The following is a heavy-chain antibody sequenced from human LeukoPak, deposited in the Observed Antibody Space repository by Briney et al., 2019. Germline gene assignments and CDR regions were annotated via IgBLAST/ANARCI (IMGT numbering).Heavy chain of an antibody. Sequence: GGSLRLSCAASGFTVSNNYMSWVRQAPGKGLEWVSLIYSGGSTYYADSVKGRFTISRDNSKNILFLQMTSLRAEDTAVYFCAVHSSLDYWGQGTLVTVSS. CDR2: IYSGGST. V-gene: IGHV3-53*01. J-gene: IGHJ4*02. CDR1: GFTVSNNY. D-gene: IGHD3-22*01. CDR3: AVHSSLDY.